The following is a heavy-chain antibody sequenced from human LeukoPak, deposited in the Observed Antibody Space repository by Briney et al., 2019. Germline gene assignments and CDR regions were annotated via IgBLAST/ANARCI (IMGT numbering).Heavy chain of an antibody. V-gene: IGHV3-11*01. D-gene: IGHD6-13*01. CDR3: AREGASSSFGY. Sequence: PGGSLRLSCAVSGLTFSDYYMSWTRQAPGKGPELVSYISPSGSSIFYVDSVKGRFTISRDNAKNSLYLQMNSLRAEDTAVYYCAREGASSSFGYWGQGTLVTVSS. CDR1: GLTFSDYY. CDR2: ISPSGSSI. J-gene: IGHJ4*02.